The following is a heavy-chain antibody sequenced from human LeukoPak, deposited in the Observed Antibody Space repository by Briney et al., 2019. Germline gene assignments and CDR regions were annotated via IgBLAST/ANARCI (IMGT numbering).Heavy chain of an antibody. V-gene: IGHV4-59*01. CDR1: GGSISSYY. J-gene: IGHJ4*02. CDR2: IYYSGST. D-gene: IGHD3-9*01. CDR3: ARSDYDIFDY. Sequence: SETLFLTCTVSGGSISSYYWSWIRQPPGKGLEWIGYIYYSGSTNYNPSLKSRVTISVDTSKNQFSLKLSSVTAADTAVYYCARSDYDIFDYWGQGTLVTVSS.